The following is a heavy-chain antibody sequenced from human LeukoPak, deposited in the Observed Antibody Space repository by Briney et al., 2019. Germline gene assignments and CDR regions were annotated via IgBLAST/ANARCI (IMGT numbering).Heavy chain of an antibody. CDR1: GGSISGSFYY. CDR3: ARRGLIDY. D-gene: IGHD3/OR15-3a*01. Sequence: SETLSLTCTVSGGSISGSFYYWGWIRQPPGKGLEWIGSIYYSGSTYYNPSLKSRVTISVDTPKNQFSLNLSSVTAADTAVYYCARRGLIDYWGQGTRVTVSS. CDR2: IYYSGST. J-gene: IGHJ4*02. V-gene: IGHV4-39*01.